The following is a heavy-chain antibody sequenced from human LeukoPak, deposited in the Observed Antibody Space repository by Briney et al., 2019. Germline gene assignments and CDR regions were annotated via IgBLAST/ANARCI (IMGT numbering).Heavy chain of an antibody. CDR1: GGSISSYY. Sequence: SETLSLTCTVSGGSISSYYWSWTRQPAGKGLEWIGRIYTSGSTNYNPSLKSRVTISVDTSKNQFSLKLSSVTAADTAVYYCARDRLVVPAAGWFDPWGQGTLVTVSS. D-gene: IGHD2-2*01. V-gene: IGHV4-4*07. J-gene: IGHJ5*02. CDR2: IYTSGST. CDR3: ARDRLVVPAAGWFDP.